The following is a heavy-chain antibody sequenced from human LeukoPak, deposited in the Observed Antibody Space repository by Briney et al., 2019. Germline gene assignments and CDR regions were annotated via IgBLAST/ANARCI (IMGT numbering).Heavy chain of an antibody. CDR3: AREPEA. CDR1: AGSISVRRYG. CDR2: VNDGGSA. J-gene: IGHJ5*02. Sequence: WQTLSLACSVSAGSISVRRYGWGWIRQPTEKGLEWVATVNDGGSALYNPPRMSRTTISVETSKNQFSLRLTSVTAADTAVYYCAREPEAWGQGTLVTVSS. D-gene: IGHD2-2*01. V-gene: IGHV4-39*07.